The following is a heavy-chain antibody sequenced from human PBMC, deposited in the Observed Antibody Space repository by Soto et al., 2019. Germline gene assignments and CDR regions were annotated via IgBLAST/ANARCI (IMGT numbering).Heavy chain of an antibody. Sequence: SETLSLTCTVFGGSISSNSHYWGLIRQPPGKGLEWIGSIYYSGSTYYNPSLKSRVTISVDTSRNQFSLRLSSVTAADTAVYYCTRQLSSNWYETDFDYWGQGTVVTVSS. J-gene: IGHJ4*02. CDR1: GGSISSNSHY. CDR3: TRQLSSNWYETDFDY. D-gene: IGHD6-13*01. CDR2: IYYSGST. V-gene: IGHV4-39*01.